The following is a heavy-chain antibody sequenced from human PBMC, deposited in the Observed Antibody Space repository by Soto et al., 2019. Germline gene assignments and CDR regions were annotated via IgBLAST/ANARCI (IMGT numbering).Heavy chain of an antibody. CDR3: ATWRTYSGSYCFDY. CDR2: IIPMYDSA. V-gene: IGHV1-69*06. CDR1: GGTFKTYT. J-gene: IGHJ4*02. Sequence: QVQLVQSGAEVKKPGSSVKVSYEASGGTFKTYTINWVRQAPGQGLEWIGQIIPMYDSANYAQSFQDRVTISADKSTNTAYMELSSLRSEDTALYYCATWRTYSGSYCFDYWGQGTLVSVSS. D-gene: IGHD1-26*01.